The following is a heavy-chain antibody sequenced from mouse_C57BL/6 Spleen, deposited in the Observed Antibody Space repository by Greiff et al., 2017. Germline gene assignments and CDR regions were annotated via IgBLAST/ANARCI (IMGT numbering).Heavy chain of an antibody. CDR1: GFTFSSYA. V-gene: IGHV5-4*01. CDR3: ARDKGGFAY. J-gene: IGHJ3*01. Sequence: EVNLVESGGGLVKPGGSLKLSCAASGFTFSSYAMSWVRQTPEKRLEWVATISDGGSYTYYPDNVKGRFTISRDNAKNNLYLQMSHLKSEDTAMYYCARDKGGFAYWGQGTLVTVSA. CDR2: ISDGGSYT. D-gene: IGHD1-3*01.